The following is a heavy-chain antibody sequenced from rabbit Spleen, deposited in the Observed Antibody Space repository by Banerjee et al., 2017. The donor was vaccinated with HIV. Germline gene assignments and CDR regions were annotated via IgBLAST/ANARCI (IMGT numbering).Heavy chain of an antibody. CDR1: GFDFSSYY. J-gene: IGHJ4*01. CDR2: IDPVFGST. Sequence: QLKESGGGLVQPGGSLKLSCKASGFDFSSYYMSWVRQAPGKGLEWIGYIDPVFGSTYNASWVNGRFTISRPNAQSTLYLQLNSLTAADTATYFCARGGGLWGPGTLVPVS. CDR3: ARGGGL. V-gene: IGHV1S7*01.